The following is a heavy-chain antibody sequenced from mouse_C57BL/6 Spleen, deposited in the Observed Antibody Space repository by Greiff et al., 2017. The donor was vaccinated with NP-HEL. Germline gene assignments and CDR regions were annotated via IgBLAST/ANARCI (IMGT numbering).Heavy chain of an antibody. CDR1: GYSITSGYY. CDR3: ARDYYGSSPFDV. CDR2: ISYDGSN. V-gene: IGHV3-6*01. Sequence: DVQLQESGPGLVKPSQSLSLTCSVTGYSITSGYYWNWIRQFPGNKLEWMGYISYDGSNNYNPSLKNRISITRDTSKNQFFLKLNSVTTEDTATYYCARDYYGSSPFDVWGTGTTVTVSS. J-gene: IGHJ1*03. D-gene: IGHD1-1*01.